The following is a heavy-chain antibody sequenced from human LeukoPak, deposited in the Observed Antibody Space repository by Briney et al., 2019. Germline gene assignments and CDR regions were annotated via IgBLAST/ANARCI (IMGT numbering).Heavy chain of an antibody. CDR2: ISSSSSYI. CDR1: GFTFSSYS. CDR3: ARGATVTTEGY. Sequence: AGGSLRLSCAASGFTFSSYSMNWVRQAPGKGLEWVSSISSSSSYIYYADSVKGRFTISRDNAKNSLYLQMNSLRAEDTAVYYCARGATVTTEGYWGQGTLVTVSS. D-gene: IGHD4-17*01. V-gene: IGHV3-21*01. J-gene: IGHJ4*02.